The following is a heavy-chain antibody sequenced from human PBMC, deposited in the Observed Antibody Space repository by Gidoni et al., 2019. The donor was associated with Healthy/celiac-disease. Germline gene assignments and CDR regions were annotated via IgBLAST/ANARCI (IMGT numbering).Heavy chain of an antibody. J-gene: IGHJ2*01. Sequence: EVQLLESGGGLVQPGGSLRLSCAASGFTFSSYAMSWVRQAPGKGLEWVSAISGSGGSTYYADAVKGRFTISRDNSKNTLYLQMNSLRAEDTAVYYCAKASSSGWYVSYWYFDLWGRGTLVTVSS. V-gene: IGHV3-23*01. CDR1: GFTFSSYA. CDR3: AKASSSGWYVSYWYFDL. CDR2: ISGSGGST. D-gene: IGHD6-19*01.